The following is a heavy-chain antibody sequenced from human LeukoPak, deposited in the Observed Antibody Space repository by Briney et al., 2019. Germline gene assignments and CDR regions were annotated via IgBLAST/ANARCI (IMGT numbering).Heavy chain of an antibody. J-gene: IGHJ4*02. CDR2: IYYSGST. CDR1: GYSISSGYY. V-gene: IGHV4-61*01. CDR3: ARYGGAAGTSNY. Sequence: SETLSLTCTVSGYSISSGYYWGWIRQPPGKGLEWIGYIYYSGSTNYNPSLKSRVTISVDTSKNQFSLKLSSVTAADTAVYYCARYGGAAGTSNYWGQGTLVTVSS. D-gene: IGHD6-13*01.